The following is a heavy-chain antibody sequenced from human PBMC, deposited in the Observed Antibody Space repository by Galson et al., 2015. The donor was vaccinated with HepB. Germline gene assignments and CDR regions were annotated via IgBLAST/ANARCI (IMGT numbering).Heavy chain of an antibody. CDR1: GFTFSSYS. D-gene: IGHD3-22*01. CDR3: ARRHYYDSSGIDY. J-gene: IGHJ4*02. Sequence: SLRLSCAASGFTFSSYSMNWVRQAPGKGLEWVSSISSSSSYIYYADSVKGRFTISRDNAKNSLYLQMNSLRAEDTAVYYCARRHYYDSSGIDYWGQGTLVTVSS. CDR2: ISSSSSYI. V-gene: IGHV3-21*01.